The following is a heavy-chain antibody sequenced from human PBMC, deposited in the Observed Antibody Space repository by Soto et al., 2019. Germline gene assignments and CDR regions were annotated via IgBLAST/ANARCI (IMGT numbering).Heavy chain of an antibody. Sequence: ASVKVSCKASGYTFTSYAMHWVRQAPGQRLEWMGWINAGNGNTKYSQKFQGRVTITRDTSASTAYMELSSLRSEDTAVYYCAREDIVLVVAANLFDYWGQGTLVTVYS. CDR2: INAGNGNT. CDR3: AREDIVLVVAANLFDY. J-gene: IGHJ4*02. D-gene: IGHD2-15*01. CDR1: GYTFTSYA. V-gene: IGHV1-3*01.